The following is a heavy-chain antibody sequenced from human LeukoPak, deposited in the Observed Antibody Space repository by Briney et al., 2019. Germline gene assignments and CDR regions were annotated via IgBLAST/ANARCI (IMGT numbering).Heavy chain of an antibody. V-gene: IGHV3-21*01. D-gene: IGHD1-1*01. CDR3: ARDDVAWNDVHWFDP. Sequence: GGSLRLSCAASGFTFSYYTMSWVRQAPGKGLEWVSSNSSTGSSIYYADSVKGRFTISRDNAKNSLYLQMSSLRVEDTAVYYCARDDVAWNDVHWFDPWGQGTLVTVSS. CDR2: NSSTGSSI. CDR1: GFTFSYYT. J-gene: IGHJ5*02.